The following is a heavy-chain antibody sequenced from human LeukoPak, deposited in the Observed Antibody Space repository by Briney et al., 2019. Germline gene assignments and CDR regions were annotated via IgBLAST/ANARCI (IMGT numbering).Heavy chain of an antibody. V-gene: IGHV3-64*01. CDR1: GFTFSSYA. D-gene: IGHD1-26*01. J-gene: IGHJ4*02. CDR3: VLCHVSGSFLDY. Sequence: PGGSLRLSCAASGFTFSSYAMHWVRQAPGKGLEYVSTISNNGGSTYYANSVKGRITISRDNSKNTLYLQMCSLRAENMAVYYCVLCHVSGSFLDYWGQGTLVTVSS. CDR2: ISNNGGST.